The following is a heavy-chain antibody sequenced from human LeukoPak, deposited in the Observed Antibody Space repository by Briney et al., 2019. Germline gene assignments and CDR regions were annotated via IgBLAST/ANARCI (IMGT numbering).Heavy chain of an antibody. D-gene: IGHD3-10*01. V-gene: IGHV1-69*13. J-gene: IGHJ6*02. CDR2: IIPIFGTT. CDR3: ASEKAHYYGSESYSRYYYGIDV. CDR1: GGTFSSYA. Sequence: SVKISCTASGGTFSSYAISSVRHAPGQGLEWRGGIIPIFGTTSYAQKFQGRVTITADESTSTAYMELSSLRSEDTAVYYCASEKAHYYGSESYSRYYYGIDVWGQGTTVTVSS.